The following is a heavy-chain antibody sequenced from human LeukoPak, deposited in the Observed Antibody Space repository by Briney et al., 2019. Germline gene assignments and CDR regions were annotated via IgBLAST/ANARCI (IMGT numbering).Heavy chain of an antibody. CDR2: IDHIGST. J-gene: IGHJ4*02. CDR3: ARSLMVRGVPFDY. D-gene: IGHD3-10*01. Sequence: SETLSLTCAVYGGSFSGYYCSWIRQPPGKGLEWIGEIDHIGSTNYNPSLKSRCTISVDTSKNQFSLKLSSVTAADTAVYYCARSLMVRGVPFDYWGQGTLVTVSS. CDR1: GGSFSGYY. V-gene: IGHV4-34*01.